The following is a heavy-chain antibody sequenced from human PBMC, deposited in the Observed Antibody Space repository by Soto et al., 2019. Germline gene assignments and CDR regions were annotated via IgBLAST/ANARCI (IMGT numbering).Heavy chain of an antibody. J-gene: IGHJ3*01. D-gene: IGHD6-19*01. V-gene: IGHV1-18*01. CDR2: ISAYNGNT. Sequence: XSVKVSCTSSGYTFTSYGISWVRQAPGQGLEWMGWISAYNGNTNYAQKLQGRVTMTTDTSTSTAYMELRRLRSDDTAVYYCAGFGIAVAGFDAFDLWGQGTMVTVSS. CDR1: GYTFTSYG. CDR3: AGFGIAVAGFDAFDL.